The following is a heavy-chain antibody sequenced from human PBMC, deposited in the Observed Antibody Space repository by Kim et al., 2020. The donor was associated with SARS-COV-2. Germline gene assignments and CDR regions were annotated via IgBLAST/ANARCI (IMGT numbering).Heavy chain of an antibody. Sequence: NPTVKSRVTISVDTSKTQFSLKLSSVTAADTAVYYCAISSMTMVRGVFDYWGQGTLVTVSS. CDR3: AISSMTMVRGVFDY. D-gene: IGHD3-10*01. V-gene: IGHV4-39*07. J-gene: IGHJ4*02.